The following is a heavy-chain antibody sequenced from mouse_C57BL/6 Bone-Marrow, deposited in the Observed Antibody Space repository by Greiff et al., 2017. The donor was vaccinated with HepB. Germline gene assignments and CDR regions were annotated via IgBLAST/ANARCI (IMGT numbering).Heavy chain of an antibody. Sequence: QVTLKVSGPGILQPSQTLSLSCSFSGFSLSTFGMGVGWLRQPSGKGLEWLAHIWWDDDKYYNPALKSRLSISKDTSKNQVFLQIANVDTADTATYYCARTTTVVAFRYFDVGGTGTTVTVSS. V-gene: IGHV8-8*01. CDR3: ARTTTVVAFRYFDV. D-gene: IGHD1-1*01. J-gene: IGHJ1*03. CDR1: GFSLSTFGMG. CDR2: IWWDDDK.